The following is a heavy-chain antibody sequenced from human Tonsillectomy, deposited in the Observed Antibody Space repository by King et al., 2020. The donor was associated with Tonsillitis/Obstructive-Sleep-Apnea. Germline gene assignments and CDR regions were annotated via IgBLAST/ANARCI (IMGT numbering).Heavy chain of an antibody. CDR3: ARDRREMATNYYFDY. D-gene: IGHD5-24*01. J-gene: IGHJ4*02. Sequence: VQLVESGGGLIQPGGSLRLSCAASGFTVSSNYMSWVRQAPGKGLEWVSVIYRGGSTYYADSVKGRFTISRDSSKSTLYLQMNSLRAEDTAIYYCARDRREMATNYYFDYWGQGTLVTVSS. V-gene: IGHV3-53*01. CDR1: GFTVSSNY. CDR2: IYRGGST.